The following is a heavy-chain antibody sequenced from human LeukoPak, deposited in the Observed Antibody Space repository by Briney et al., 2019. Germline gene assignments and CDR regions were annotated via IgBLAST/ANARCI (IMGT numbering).Heavy chain of an antibody. Sequence: ASVKVSCKASGGTFSSYAISWVRQAPVQGLEWMGGIIPIFGTANYAQKFQGRVTITADESTSTAYMELSSLRSEDTAVYYCATRGIYDSSGYPFDYWGQGTLVTVSS. V-gene: IGHV1-69*01. J-gene: IGHJ4*02. CDR1: GGTFSSYA. CDR2: IIPIFGTA. D-gene: IGHD3-22*01. CDR3: ATRGIYDSSGYPFDY.